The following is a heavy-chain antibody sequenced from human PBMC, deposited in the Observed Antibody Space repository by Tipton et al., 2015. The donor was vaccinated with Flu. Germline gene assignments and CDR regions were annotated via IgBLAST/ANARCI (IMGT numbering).Heavy chain of an antibody. J-gene: IGHJ6*02. CDR3: GRGALGTNCSGGRCHRYYYGMDV. Sequence: TLSLTCTVSGGSISSGGYYWGWIRHHPGKGPEWNGDIYHTGSTNYNPSLKGRVSISMDPSTNQFSLKLNSATAADTAVYSCGRGALGTNCSGGRCHRYYYGMDVWGQGTTVIVSS. D-gene: IGHD2-15*01. CDR2: IYHTGST. CDR1: GGSISSGGYY. V-gene: IGHV4-31*03.